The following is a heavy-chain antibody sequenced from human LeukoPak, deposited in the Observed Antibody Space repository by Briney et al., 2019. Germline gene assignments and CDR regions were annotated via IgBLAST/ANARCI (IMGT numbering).Heavy chain of an antibody. CDR2: IYYSGST. CDR1: GGSISSSSYY. CDR3: ASALPFQLVH. J-gene: IGHJ4*02. V-gene: IGHV4-39*01. D-gene: IGHD6-13*01. Sequence: PSETLSLTCAVSGGSISSSSYYWGWIRQPPGKGLEWIGSIYYSGSTYYNPSLKSRVTISVDTSKNQFSLKLSSVTAADTAVYYCASALPFQLVHWGQGTLVTVSS.